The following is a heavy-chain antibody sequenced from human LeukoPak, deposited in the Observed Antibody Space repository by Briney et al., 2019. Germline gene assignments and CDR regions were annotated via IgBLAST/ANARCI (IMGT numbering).Heavy chain of an antibody. CDR1: GFSLSTSGMC. J-gene: IGHJ4*02. CDR2: IDWDDDK. V-gene: IGHV2-70*11. Sequence: SGPALVKPTQTLTLTCTFSGFSLSTSGMCVSWIRQPPGKALEWLARIDWDDDKYYSTSLKTRLTISKDTSKNQVALTMTNMDPVDTATYYCARIHYYDSSGYYPLFDYWGQGTLVTVSS. D-gene: IGHD3-22*01. CDR3: ARIHYYDSSGYYPLFDY.